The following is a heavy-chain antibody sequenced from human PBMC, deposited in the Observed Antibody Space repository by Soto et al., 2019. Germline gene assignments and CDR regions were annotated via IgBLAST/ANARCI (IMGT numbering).Heavy chain of an antibody. Sequence: SETLSLTCAVSGGSISSSNWWSWVRQPPGKGLEWIGEIYHSGSTNYNPSLKSRVTISVDKSKNQFSLKLSSVTAADTAAYYCAMGLYSGSFYPFDYWGQGTLVTVSS. CDR1: GGSISSSNW. CDR3: AMGLYSGSFYPFDY. D-gene: IGHD1-26*01. CDR2: IYHSGST. V-gene: IGHV4-4*02. J-gene: IGHJ4*02.